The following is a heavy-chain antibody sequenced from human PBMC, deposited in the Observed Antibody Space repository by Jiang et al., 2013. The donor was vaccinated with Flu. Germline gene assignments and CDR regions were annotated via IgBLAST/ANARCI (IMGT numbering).Heavy chain of an antibody. V-gene: IGHV4-39*01. D-gene: IGHD2-2*01. Sequence: PGLVKPSETLSLTCTVSGGSISSSSYYWGWIRQPPGKGLEWIGSIYYSGSTYYNPSLKSRVTISVDTSKNQFSLKLSSVTAADTAVYYCARQSYQPLLYFDYWGQGTLVTVSS. CDR1: GGSISSSSYY. J-gene: IGHJ4*02. CDR2: IYYSGST. CDR3: ARQSYQPLLYFDY.